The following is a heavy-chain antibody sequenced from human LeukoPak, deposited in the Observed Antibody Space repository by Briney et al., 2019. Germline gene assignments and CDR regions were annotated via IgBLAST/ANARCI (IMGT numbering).Heavy chain of an antibody. J-gene: IGHJ4*02. CDR2: ISWDGGST. Sequence: PGGSLRLSCAASGFTFDDYAMHWVRQAPGKGLEWVSLISWDGGSTYYADSVKGRFTISRDNSKNSLYLQMNSLRAEDTALYYCAKDEGSGWRGRGSYFDYWGQGNLVTVSS. CDR3: AKDEGSGWRGRGSYFDY. D-gene: IGHD6-19*01. V-gene: IGHV3-43D*03. CDR1: GFTFDDYA.